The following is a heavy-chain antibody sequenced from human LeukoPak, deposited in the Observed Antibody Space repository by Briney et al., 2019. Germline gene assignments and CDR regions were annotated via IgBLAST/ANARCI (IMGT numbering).Heavy chain of an antibody. Sequence: GESLKISRKGSGYRFSNYWIAWVRQMPGKGLEWMGIIYPGDSTTRYSPSFQGQVSISADNSISTAYLHWSSLKAPDTAMYYCARRSTSDGFDTWGQGTMVTVSS. J-gene: IGHJ3*02. V-gene: IGHV5-51*01. CDR3: ARRSTSDGFDT. CDR1: GYRFSNYW. CDR2: IYPGDSTT. D-gene: IGHD1-26*01.